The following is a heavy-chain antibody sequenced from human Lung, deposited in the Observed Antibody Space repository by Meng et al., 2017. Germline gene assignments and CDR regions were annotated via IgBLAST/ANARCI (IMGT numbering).Heavy chain of an antibody. CDR1: VKNFPDIN. D-gene: IGHD6-25*01. CDR2: INPKSGDT. J-gene: IGHJ4*02. Sequence: SGAEVKKPWAQVKALCTPSVKNFPDININWVRRAPGQGIEWMGRINPKSGDTHYAQKFQARVTMTGDTSISTAYMELSGLRSDDTAMYYCARDEDISAAGKLFGDYWGQGTLVTVSS. CDR3: ARDEDISAAGKLFGDY. V-gene: IGHV1-2*06.